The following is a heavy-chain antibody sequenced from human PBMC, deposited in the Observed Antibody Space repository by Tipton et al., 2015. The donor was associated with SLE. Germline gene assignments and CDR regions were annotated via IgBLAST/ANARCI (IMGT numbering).Heavy chain of an antibody. J-gene: IGHJ4*02. V-gene: IGHV4-38-2*02. CDR2: AYHGGSA. CDR3: ARDQDEGYGSALDY. D-gene: IGHD3-10*01. CDR1: GFSIKSHGYY. Sequence: TLSLTCSVSGFSIKSHGYYWGWVRQPPGKGLEWVGNAYHGGSASYNPSLKSRVTISLDTSKNHFFLTLTSVTAADTAVYYCARDQDEGYGSALDYWGQGILVTVSS.